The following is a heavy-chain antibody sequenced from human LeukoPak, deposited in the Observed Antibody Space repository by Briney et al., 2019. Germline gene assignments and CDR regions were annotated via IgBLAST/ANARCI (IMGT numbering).Heavy chain of an antibody. V-gene: IGHV5-51*01. CDR1: GYSFTSYW. Sequence: GESLKISCKGSGYSFTSYWIGWVRQVPGKGLEWMGIIYPGDSDTKYSPSFQGQVTISADKSITTAYLQWSSLKASDTAMYYCARHNYGGNSLYWYFDLWGRGTLVTVSS. CDR3: ARHNYGGNSLYWYFDL. J-gene: IGHJ2*01. D-gene: IGHD4-23*01. CDR2: IYPGDSDT.